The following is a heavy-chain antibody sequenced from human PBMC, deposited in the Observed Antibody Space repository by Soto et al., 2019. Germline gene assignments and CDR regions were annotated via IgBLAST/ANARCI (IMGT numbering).Heavy chain of an antibody. D-gene: IGHD6-19*01. CDR1: GGTFSSYA. CDR3: ARDSLTPGYSSGRSVFDGMDV. J-gene: IGHJ6*02. Sequence: GASVKVSCKASGGTFSSYAISWVRQAPGQGLEWMGGIIPIFGTANYAQKFQGRVTITADESTSTAYMELSSLRSEDTAVYYCARDSLTPGYSSGRSVFDGMDVWGQGTTVTV. CDR2: IIPIFGTA. V-gene: IGHV1-69*13.